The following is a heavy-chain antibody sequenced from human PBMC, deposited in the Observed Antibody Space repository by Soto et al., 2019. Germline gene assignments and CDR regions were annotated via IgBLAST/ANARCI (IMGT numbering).Heavy chain of an antibody. J-gene: IGHJ2*01. CDR1: GGTFSSYA. Sequence: QVQLVQSGAEVKKPGSSVKVSCKASGGTFSSYAISWVRQAPGQGLEWMGGIIPIFGTANYAQKFQGRVTITAGESTSPAYRALSGLRSEGTAVYYCASKIGDYVWGSVWYFDLWGRGTLVTVSS. CDR3: ASKIGDYVWGSVWYFDL. V-gene: IGHV1-69*12. D-gene: IGHD3-16*01. CDR2: IIPIFGTA.